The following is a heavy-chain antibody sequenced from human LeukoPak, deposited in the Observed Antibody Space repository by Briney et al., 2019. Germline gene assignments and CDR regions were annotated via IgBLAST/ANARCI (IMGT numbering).Heavy chain of an antibody. Sequence: PGGSLRLSCAASGFTFSSYSMNWVRQAPGKGLEWCSSISSSSSYIYYADSVKGRFTISRDNAKNSLYLQMNSLRAEDTAVYYCARGESIAAPPATDDYWGQGTLVTVSS. V-gene: IGHV3-21*01. CDR3: ARGESIAAPPATDDY. J-gene: IGHJ4*02. CDR2: ISSSSSYI. D-gene: IGHD6-6*01. CDR1: GFTFSSYS.